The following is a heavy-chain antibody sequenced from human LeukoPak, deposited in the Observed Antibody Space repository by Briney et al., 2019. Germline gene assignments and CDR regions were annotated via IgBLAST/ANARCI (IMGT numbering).Heavy chain of an antibody. CDR2: ISAYNGNT. Sequence: GSSVKVSCKASGYTFTTYGISWVRQAPGQGLEWMGWISAYNGNTYYVKKFQGRVTMTRDTSTSTAYMGLRSLRSDDTAVYYCAGGPPDKWQLLVWGQGTQVTVSS. J-gene: IGHJ4*02. V-gene: IGHV1-18*01. CDR1: GYTFTTYG. D-gene: IGHD3-3*01. CDR3: AGGPPDKWQLLV.